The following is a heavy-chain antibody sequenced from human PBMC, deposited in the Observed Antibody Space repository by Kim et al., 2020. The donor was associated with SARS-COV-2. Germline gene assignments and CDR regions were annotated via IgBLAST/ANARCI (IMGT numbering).Heavy chain of an antibody. Sequence: GGSLRLSCSASGFIFTNYFMHWVRQAPGKGLESVSAISSKSDKTYQPDSMKGRFTISRDNSKNTLYLQMNSLRVDDTAVYYCVKDHKDAGTAEGFDIWGQGTSVTASS. J-gene: IGHJ3*02. V-gene: IGHV3-64D*06. CDR3: VKDHKDAGTAEGFDI. CDR2: ISSKSDKT. CDR1: GFIFTNYF. D-gene: IGHD3-10*01.